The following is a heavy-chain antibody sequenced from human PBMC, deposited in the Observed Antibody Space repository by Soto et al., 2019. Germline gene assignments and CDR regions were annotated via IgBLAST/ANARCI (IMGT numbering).Heavy chain of an antibody. D-gene: IGHD3-22*01. CDR1: GGSISSSSYY. Sequence: QLQLQESGPGLVKPSETLSLTCTVSGGSISSSSYYWGWIRQPPGKGLEWIGSIYYSGSTSYNPSLKSRVTISVDTSKNQFSLKLSSVTAADTAVYYCARHRRCYDSSGYYPQRSNNWFDPWGQGTLVTVSS. CDR2: IYYSGST. J-gene: IGHJ5*02. V-gene: IGHV4-39*01. CDR3: ARHRRCYDSSGYYPQRSNNWFDP.